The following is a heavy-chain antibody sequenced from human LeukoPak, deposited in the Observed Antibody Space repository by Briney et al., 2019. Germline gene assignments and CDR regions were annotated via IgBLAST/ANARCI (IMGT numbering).Heavy chain of an antibody. CDR2: ISYDGSNK. J-gene: IGHJ6*02. Sequence: QPGRSLRLSCAASGFTFSSYAMHWVRQAPGKGLEWVAVISYDGSNKYYADSVKGRFTISRDNSKNTLYLQMNSLRAEDTAVYYCARGVGESNYYYYGMDVWGQGTTVTVSS. CDR1: GFTFSSYA. D-gene: IGHD3-10*01. V-gene: IGHV3-30-3*01. CDR3: ARGVGESNYYYYGMDV.